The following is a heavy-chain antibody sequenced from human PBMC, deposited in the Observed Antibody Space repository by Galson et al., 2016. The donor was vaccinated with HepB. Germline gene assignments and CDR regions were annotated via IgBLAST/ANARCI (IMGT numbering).Heavy chain of an antibody. Sequence: SVKVSCKASRGTFDSFALNWVRQAPGQGLEWMGGIIPVFDETHYAQKFQGRVTITADKSTSTAYMEMSSLRSEDTAVYFCARGVYKLLGPVGHDFYHYYVMDVWGEGTTVIVSS. D-gene: IGHD2/OR15-2a*01. CDR2: IIPVFDET. CDR3: ARGVYKLLGPVGHDFYHYYVMDV. J-gene: IGHJ6*04. CDR1: RGTFDSFA. V-gene: IGHV1-69*06.